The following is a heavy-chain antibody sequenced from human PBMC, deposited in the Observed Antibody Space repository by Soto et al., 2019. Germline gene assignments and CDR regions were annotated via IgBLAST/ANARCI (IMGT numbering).Heavy chain of an antibody. CDR2: IYYSGST. D-gene: IGHD3-10*01. J-gene: IGHJ4*02. Sequence: SETLSLTCTVSGGSISSGDYYWSWIRQPPGKGLEWIGYIYYSGSTYYNPSLKSRVTISVDTSKNQFSLKLSSVTAADTAVYYCVSWGSYYNLAHRDYWGQGTLVTVSS. CDR3: VSWGSYYNLAHRDY. V-gene: IGHV4-30-4*01. CDR1: GGSISSGDYY.